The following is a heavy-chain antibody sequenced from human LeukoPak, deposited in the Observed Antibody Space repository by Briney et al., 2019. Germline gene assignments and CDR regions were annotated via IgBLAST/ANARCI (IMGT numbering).Heavy chain of an antibody. V-gene: IGHV3-23*01. CDR2: ISGSGGST. J-gene: IGHJ4*02. D-gene: IGHD3-22*01. Sequence: GGSLRLSCAASGFTFSGYAMSWVRQAPGKGLEWVSAISGSGGSTYYADSVKGRFTISRDNSKNTLYLQMNSLRAEDTAVYYCAKDSAPYYDSSGSPNSWGQGTLVTVSS. CDR1: GFTFSGYA. CDR3: AKDSAPYYDSSGSPNS.